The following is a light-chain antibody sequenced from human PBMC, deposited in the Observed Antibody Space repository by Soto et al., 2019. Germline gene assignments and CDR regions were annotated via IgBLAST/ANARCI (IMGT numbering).Light chain of an antibody. CDR1: QSVLYSSNNKNY. CDR2: WAS. CDR3: QQYYNTPLT. J-gene: IGKJ2*01. V-gene: IGKV4-1*01. Sequence: DIVMTQSPDSLAVSLGERATINCKSSQSVLYSSNNKNYLAWYQQKPGQPPKLLIYWASTRESGVPDRFSGRGSGTDFTLTISSLQAENVAVYYCQQYYNTPLTFGQGTKLEIK.